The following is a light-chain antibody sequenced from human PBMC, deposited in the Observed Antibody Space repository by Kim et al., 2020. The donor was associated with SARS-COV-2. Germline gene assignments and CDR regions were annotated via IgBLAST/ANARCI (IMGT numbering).Light chain of an antibody. CDR2: GAS. V-gene: IGKV3-15*01. CDR1: QNIGSN. CDR3: QQYNHWPPMYN. Sequence: VMTQSPDTLSVSPGDRATLSCRASQNIGSNLAWYQVKPGQTPRLLIFGASTRASGIPGRFSGNGSGTEFTLSITTLQAVDFALYYCQQYNHWPPMYNFGQGTKVDIK. J-gene: IGKJ2*01.